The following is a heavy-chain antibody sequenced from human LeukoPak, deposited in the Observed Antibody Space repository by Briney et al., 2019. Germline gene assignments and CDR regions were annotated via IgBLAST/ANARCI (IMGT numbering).Heavy chain of an antibody. V-gene: IGHV3-7*01. CDR2: IKQDGSEK. Sequence: GGSLRLSCAASGFTLSSHWMTWVRQAPGKGLEWVANIKQDGSEKFYVDSVKGRFTISRDNAKNSLYLQMNSLRAEDTAVYYCARDSIVVVPAAIDPPYYYYGMDVWGQGTTVTVSS. J-gene: IGHJ6*02. D-gene: IGHD2-2*02. CDR3: ARDSIVVVPAAIDPPYYYYGMDV. CDR1: GFTLSSHW.